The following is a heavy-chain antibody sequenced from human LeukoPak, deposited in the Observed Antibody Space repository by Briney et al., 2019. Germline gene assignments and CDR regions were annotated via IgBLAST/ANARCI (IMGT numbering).Heavy chain of an antibody. D-gene: IGHD2-15*01. V-gene: IGHV4-39*01. CDR3: ASLGDCSGGACSNYYYYYMDV. CDR2: FSYSGST. CDR1: GGSISSSRDY. Sequence: SETLSLTCTVSGGSISSSRDYWGWIRQPPGKGLESFGGFSYSGSTYYNPSLKSRVTISVDTSKNEFSLKLSSVTAADTALYYCASLGDCSGGACSNYYYYYMDVWGKGTRVTV. J-gene: IGHJ6*03.